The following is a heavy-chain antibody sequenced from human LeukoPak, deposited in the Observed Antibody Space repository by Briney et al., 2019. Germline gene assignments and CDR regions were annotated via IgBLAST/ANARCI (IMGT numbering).Heavy chain of an antibody. Sequence: ASVKVSCKASGYTFTSYDINWVRQATGQGLEWMGWMNPNSGGTNYAQKFQGRVTMTRDTSISTAYMELSRLRSDDTAVYYCASYLGFWSGYYGYWGQGTLVTVSS. J-gene: IGHJ4*02. CDR1: GYTFTSYD. CDR2: MNPNSGGT. V-gene: IGHV1-2*02. CDR3: ASYLGFWSGYYGY. D-gene: IGHD3-3*01.